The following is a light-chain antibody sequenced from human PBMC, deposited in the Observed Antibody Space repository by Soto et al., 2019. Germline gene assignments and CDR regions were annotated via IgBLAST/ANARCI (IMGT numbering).Light chain of an antibody. J-gene: IGLJ2*01. CDR3: SSYTGNNTPV. CDR1: SSDVGGYNY. Sequence: QSALTQPASVSGSPGQSITISCTGTSSDVGGYNYVSWYQQHPGKAPKLMIYDVSNRPSGVSNRFSGSKSGNTASLTISGLQAEDEADYYCSSYTGNNTPVFGGGTKVTVL. V-gene: IGLV2-14*01. CDR2: DVS.